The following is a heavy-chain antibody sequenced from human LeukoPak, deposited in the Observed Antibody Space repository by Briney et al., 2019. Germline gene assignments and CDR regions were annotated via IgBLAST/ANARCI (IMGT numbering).Heavy chain of an antibody. CDR3: AREDDYLWGTYRTRDVFDI. V-gene: IGHV3-48*04. Sequence: GGSLRLSCAASGFTFSSYAMNWVRQAPGKGLEWVSVISGSGSTTYYADSVKGRFTISRDNAKNSLYLQMNSLRAEDTAVYYCAREDDYLWGTYRTRDVFDIWGQGTMVTVSS. CDR2: ISGSGSTT. J-gene: IGHJ3*02. D-gene: IGHD3-16*02. CDR1: GFTFSSYA.